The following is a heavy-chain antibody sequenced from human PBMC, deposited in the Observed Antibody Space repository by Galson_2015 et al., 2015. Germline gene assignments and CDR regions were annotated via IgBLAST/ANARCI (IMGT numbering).Heavy chain of an antibody. Sequence: SVKVSCKASGYTFTSYGISWVRQARGQRLEWIGWIVVGSGNTSYAQKFQERVTITRDMSTSTAYMELSSLRSEDTAVYYCAAEVDCSGGSCYSHYYYYMDVWGKGTTVTVSS. CDR3: AAEVDCSGGSCYSHYYYYMDV. CDR1: GYTFTSYG. CDR2: IVVGSGNT. D-gene: IGHD2-15*01. J-gene: IGHJ6*03. V-gene: IGHV1-58*02.